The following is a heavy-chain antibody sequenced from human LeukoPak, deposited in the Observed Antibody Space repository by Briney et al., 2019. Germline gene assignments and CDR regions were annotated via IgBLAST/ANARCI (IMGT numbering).Heavy chain of an antibody. CDR1: GYTFTSYA. Sequence: SVKVSCKASGYTFTSYAMNWVRQAPGQGLEWMGGIIPIFGTANYAQKFQGRVTITADESTSTAYMELSSLRSEDTAVYYCARDPPDELLLGSGDYWGQGTLVTVSS. V-gene: IGHV1-69*13. J-gene: IGHJ4*02. D-gene: IGHD2-2*01. CDR3: ARDPPDELLLGSGDY. CDR2: IIPIFGTA.